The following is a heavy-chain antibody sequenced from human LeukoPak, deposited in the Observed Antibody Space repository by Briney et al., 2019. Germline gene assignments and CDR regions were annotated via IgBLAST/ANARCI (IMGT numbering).Heavy chain of an antibody. J-gene: IGHJ4*02. Sequence: PSETLSLTCTVSGYSISSGYYWGWIRQPPGKGLEWIGSIYHSGSTYYNPSLKSRVTISVDTSKNQFSLKLSSVTAADTAVYYCARAIAVAGSPLGYWGQGTLVTVSS. V-gene: IGHV4-38-2*02. D-gene: IGHD6-19*01. CDR3: ARAIAVAGSPLGY. CDR1: GYSISSGYY. CDR2: IYHSGST.